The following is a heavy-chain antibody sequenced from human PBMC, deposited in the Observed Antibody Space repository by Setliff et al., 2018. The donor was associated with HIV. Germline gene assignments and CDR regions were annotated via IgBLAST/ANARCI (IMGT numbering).Heavy chain of an antibody. CDR1: GYSISSSSYY. V-gene: IGHV4-39*07. D-gene: IGHD3-16*02. CDR2: IYYSGST. Sequence: PSETLSLTCTVSGYSISSSSYYWDWIRQPPGKGLEWIGSIYYSGSTYYNPSLKSRVTISVDTSKNQFSLKLSPVTAADTAVDYCARDFRIVWAVQDYWYFDLWGRGTLVTVSS. J-gene: IGHJ2*01. CDR3: ARDFRIVWAVQDYWYFDL.